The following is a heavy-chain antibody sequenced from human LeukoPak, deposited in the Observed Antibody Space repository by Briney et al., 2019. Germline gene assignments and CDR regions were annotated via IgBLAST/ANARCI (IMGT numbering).Heavy chain of an antibody. CDR2: ISSYGGSI. J-gene: IGHJ4*02. V-gene: IGHV3-48*03. CDR3: AGDGSGSYSGPYYFDY. CDR1: GLTFSSYE. Sequence: GGSLRLSCAASGLTFSSYEMNWVRQAPGKGLEWVSYISSYGGSIYYADSVKGRFTISRDNAKNSLYLQMNSLRAEDTAVYYCAGDGSGSYSGPYYFDYSGQGTLVTVSS. D-gene: IGHD3-10*01.